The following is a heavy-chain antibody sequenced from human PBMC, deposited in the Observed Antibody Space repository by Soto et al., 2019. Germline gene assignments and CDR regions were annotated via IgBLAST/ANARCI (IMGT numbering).Heavy chain of an antibody. CDR2: IIPILGIA. D-gene: IGHD3-10*01. J-gene: IGHJ5*02. CDR3: AREQITMVRGSGVGWFDP. CDR1: GGTFSSYT. V-gene: IGHV1-69*08. Sequence: QVQLVQSGAEVKKPGSSVQVSCKASGGTFSSYTISWVRQAPGQGLEWMGRIIPILGIANYAQKFQGRVTITADKSTSTAYMELSSLRSEDTAVYYCAREQITMVRGSGVGWFDPWGQGTLVTVSS.